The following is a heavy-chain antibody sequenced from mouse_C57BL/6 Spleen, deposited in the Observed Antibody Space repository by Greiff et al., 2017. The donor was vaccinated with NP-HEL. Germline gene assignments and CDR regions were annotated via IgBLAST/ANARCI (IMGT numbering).Heavy chain of an antibody. J-gene: IGHJ3*01. D-gene: IGHD1-1*01. CDR3: ARGDYYGSVAY. V-gene: IGHV1-80*01. CDR2: IYPGDGDT. Sequence: VKLQESGAELVKPGASVKISCKASGYAFSSYWMNWVKQRPGKGLEWIGQIYPGDGDTNYNGKFKGKATLTADKSSSTAYMQLSSLTSEDSAVYFCARGDYYGSVAYWGQGTLVTVSA. CDR1: GYAFSSYW.